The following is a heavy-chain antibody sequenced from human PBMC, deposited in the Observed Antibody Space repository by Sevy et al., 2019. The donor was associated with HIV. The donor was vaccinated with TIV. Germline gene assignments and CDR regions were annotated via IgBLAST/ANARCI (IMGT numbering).Heavy chain of an antibody. CDR1: GCSITSVNW. J-gene: IGHJ5*02. Sequence: SETLSLTCAVSGCSITSVNWWHWVRQPPGKGLEGFGEIYHSGSTNYKPSLKSRVTISVDNSKNQFSLNLYSVTAADTAVYYCARGGETPRGFDPWGQGSLVTVSS. CDR2: IYHSGST. CDR3: ARGGETPRGFDP. D-gene: IGHD3-16*01. V-gene: IGHV4-4*02.